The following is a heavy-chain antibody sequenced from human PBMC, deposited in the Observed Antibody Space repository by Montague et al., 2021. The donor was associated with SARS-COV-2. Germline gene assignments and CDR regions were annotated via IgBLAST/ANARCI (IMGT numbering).Heavy chain of an antibody. Sequence: SLRLSCAASGFTFSRYAMHWLRQAPGKGLECVAVIWYDGSNQYYGDSVKGRFTISRDNSKNTLYLQMNSLRAEDTAVYYCAREYSAPRWFGEYNRYGMDVWGQGTTVTVSS. V-gene: IGHV3-33*08. CDR3: AREYSAPRWFGEYNRYGMDV. D-gene: IGHD3-10*01. J-gene: IGHJ6*02. CDR2: IWYDGSNQ. CDR1: GFTFSRYA.